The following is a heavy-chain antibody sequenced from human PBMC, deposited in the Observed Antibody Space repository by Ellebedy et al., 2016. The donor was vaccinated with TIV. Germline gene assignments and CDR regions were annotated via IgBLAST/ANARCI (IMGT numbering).Heavy chain of an antibody. Sequence: GGSLRLSXAASGYTFGSYAMHWVRQAPGKGLEWVAVISYDGSNKYYADSVKGRFTISRDNSKNTLYLQMNSLRAEDTAVYYCARDMWVMDVWGQGTTVTVSS. CDR2: ISYDGSNK. CDR1: GYTFGSYA. V-gene: IGHV3-30-3*01. CDR3: ARDMWVMDV. J-gene: IGHJ6*02. D-gene: IGHD1-26*01.